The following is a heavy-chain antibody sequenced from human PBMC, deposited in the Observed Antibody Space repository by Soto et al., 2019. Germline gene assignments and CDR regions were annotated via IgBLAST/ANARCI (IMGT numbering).Heavy chain of an antibody. CDR3: ARPRVLGWDSTSWFDP. CDR2: FFYRGST. D-gene: IGHD2-2*01. V-gene: IGHV4-39*01. CDR1: GGSISSSSYY. J-gene: IGHJ5*02. Sequence: QLQLQESGPGLVKPSETLSLTCTVSGGSISSSSYYWGWIRQPPGRGLKWIGRFFYRGSTYSNPPLKSRVTISVDTSKNQFSLKLSSVTAADTAVYYCARPRVLGWDSTSWFDPWGQGTLVTVSS.